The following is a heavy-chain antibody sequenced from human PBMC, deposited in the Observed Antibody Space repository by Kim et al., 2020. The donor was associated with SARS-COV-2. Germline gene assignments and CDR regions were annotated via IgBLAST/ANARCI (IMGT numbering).Heavy chain of an antibody. CDR2: ISWNSGSI. CDR1: GFTFDDYA. D-gene: IGHD3-10*01. Sequence: GGSLRLSCAASGFTFDDYAMHWVRQAPGKGLEWVSGISWNSGSIGYADSVKGRFTISRDNAKNSLYLQMNSLRAEDTALYYCASGMHYYYGIDVWGPGTT. V-gene: IGHV3-9*01. CDR3: ASGMHYYYGIDV. J-gene: IGHJ6*02.